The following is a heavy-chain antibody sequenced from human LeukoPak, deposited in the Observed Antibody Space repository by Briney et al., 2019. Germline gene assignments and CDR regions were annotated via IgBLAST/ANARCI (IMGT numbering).Heavy chain of an antibody. Sequence: SVKVSCKASGCTFSSYAISWVRQAPGQGLEWMGGIIPIFGTANYAQKFRGRVTITADESTSTAYMELSSLRSEDTAVYYCARDSLGYCSSTSCPGWFDPWGQGTLVTVSS. CDR3: ARDSLGYCSSTSCPGWFDP. V-gene: IGHV1-69*13. CDR1: GCTFSSYA. CDR2: IIPIFGTA. J-gene: IGHJ5*02. D-gene: IGHD2-2*01.